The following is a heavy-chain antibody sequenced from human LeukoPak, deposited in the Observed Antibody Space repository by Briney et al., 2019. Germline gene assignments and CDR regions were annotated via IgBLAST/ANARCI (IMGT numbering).Heavy chain of an antibody. CDR2: TKSKNDDCTE. D-gene: IGHD3-22*01. V-gene: IGHV3-15*01. J-gene: IGHJ4*02. CDR3: TKYYYDSSGYLYYFDY. CDR1: GFTFTNAW. Sequence: GGNLRFSCAASGFTFTNAWMSWVPQAPGNGLEGVGSTKSKNDDCTENYAAPVKGRATISRDDSKNTLYLQMNSLKTEDTAVYYCTKYYYDSSGYLYYFDYWGQGTLVTVSS.